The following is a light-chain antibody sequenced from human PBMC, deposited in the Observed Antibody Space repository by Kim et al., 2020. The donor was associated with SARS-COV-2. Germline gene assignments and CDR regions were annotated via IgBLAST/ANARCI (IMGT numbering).Light chain of an antibody. CDR1: SSNIGNNY. J-gene: IGLJ3*02. Sequence: QSVLTQPPSVSAAPGQKVTISCSGSSSNIGNNYVSWYQQLPGTAPKLLIYDNNKRPSGIPDRFSGSKSGTSATLGITGLQTGDEADYYCGTLDSSLGAGHWVFGGGTQLTVL. V-gene: IGLV1-51*01. CDR3: GTLDSSLGAGHWV. CDR2: DNN.